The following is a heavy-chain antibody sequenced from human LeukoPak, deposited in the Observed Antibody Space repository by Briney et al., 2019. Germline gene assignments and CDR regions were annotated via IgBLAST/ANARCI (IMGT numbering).Heavy chain of an antibody. CDR1: GGSISSYY. CDR2: IYYSGST. J-gene: IGHJ4*02. D-gene: IGHD2-21*02. CDR3: ARRIVVVTAGYYFDY. V-gene: IGHV4-59*08. Sequence: SETLSLTCTVSGGSISSYYWSWLRQPPGKGLEWIGYIYYSGSTNYNPSLKSRVTISVDTSKNQFSLKLSSVTAADTAVYYCARRIVVVTAGYYFDYWGQGTLVTVSS.